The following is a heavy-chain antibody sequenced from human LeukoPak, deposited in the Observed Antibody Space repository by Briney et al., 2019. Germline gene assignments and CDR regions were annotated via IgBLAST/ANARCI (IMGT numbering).Heavy chain of an antibody. D-gene: IGHD4-11*01. Sequence: GGSLRLSCAASGFTVSTKYMSWVRQAPGKGLEWVSVIFSGGSTYYADSVRGRFTISRHNSMNTLYLQMNSLRAEDTAVYYCARDRGGTTGYAFDIWGRGTMVTVSP. CDR3: ARDRGGTTGYAFDI. CDR1: GFTVSTKY. V-gene: IGHV3-53*04. J-gene: IGHJ3*02. CDR2: IFSGGST.